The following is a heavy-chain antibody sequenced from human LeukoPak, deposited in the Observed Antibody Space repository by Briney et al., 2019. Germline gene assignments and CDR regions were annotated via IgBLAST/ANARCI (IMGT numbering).Heavy chain of an antibody. V-gene: IGHV3-23*01. J-gene: IGHJ4*02. CDR3: AKGLPGYYDSSGYYYSY. D-gene: IGHD3-22*01. CDR2: ISGSGGST. CDR1: GFTFSSYA. Sequence: GGSLRLSCAASGFTFSSYAMSWVRQAPGKGLEWVSAISGSGGSTYYADSVKGRFTISRDNSKNPLYLRMNSLRAEDTAVYYCAKGLPGYYDSSGYYYSYWGQGTLVTVSS.